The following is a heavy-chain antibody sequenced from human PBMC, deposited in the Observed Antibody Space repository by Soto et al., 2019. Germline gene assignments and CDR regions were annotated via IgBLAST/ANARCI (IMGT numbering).Heavy chain of an antibody. D-gene: IGHD5-18*01. CDR2: IIPILSLP. CDR3: ARTVDTAMGYGLDH. J-gene: IGHJ4*02. CDR1: GVTRSTYT. V-gene: IGHV1-69*02. Sequence: QVQLVQSGAEVKKPGSSVKVSCRASGVTRSTYTITWVRQAPGQGLEWMGRIIPILSLPNYAQKLQGRVTITADKSTNTTYMGLSRLRSDDTAIYFCARTVDTAMGYGLDHWGQGTLVVVSS.